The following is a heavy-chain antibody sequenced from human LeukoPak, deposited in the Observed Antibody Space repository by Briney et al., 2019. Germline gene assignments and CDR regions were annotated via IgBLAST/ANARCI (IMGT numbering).Heavy chain of an antibody. CDR2: IYYSGST. V-gene: IGHV4-59*08. CDR3: ARQGYRYYFDY. Sequence: PSETLSLTCTVSGGSISSYYWSWIRQPPGKGLEWVGYIYYSGSTNYNPSLKSRVTISVDTSKNQFSLKLSSVTAADTAVYYCARQGYRYYFDYWGQGTLVTVSS. CDR1: GGSISSYY. J-gene: IGHJ4*02. D-gene: IGHD1-1*01.